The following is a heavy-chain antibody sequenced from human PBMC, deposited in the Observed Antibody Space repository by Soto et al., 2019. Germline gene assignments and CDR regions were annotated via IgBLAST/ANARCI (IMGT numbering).Heavy chain of an antibody. Sequence: QVQLVQSGAEVKKPGSSVKVSCKASGGTLSRSAISWVRQAPGQGLEWMGGIIPIFGPAIYAPKFRGRVSIIADESTRTAYMEMRSLRSEDTAVYYCGTGSSWTKVESWGQGTLVTVSS. V-gene: IGHV1-69*01. CDR1: GGTLSRSA. J-gene: IGHJ4*02. CDR2: IIPIFGPA. CDR3: GTGSSWTKVES. D-gene: IGHD6-13*01.